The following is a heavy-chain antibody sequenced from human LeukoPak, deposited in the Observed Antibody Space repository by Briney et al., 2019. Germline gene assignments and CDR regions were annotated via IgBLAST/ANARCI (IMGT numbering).Heavy chain of an antibody. V-gene: IGHV4-38-2*02. CDR2: IYRSGTT. J-gene: IGHJ4*02. Sequence: PSETLSLTCTVSDYSISSGHYWGWIRQSPGKVLEWIGSIYRSGTTFYNPSLKSRVTMSVDTSKNQFSLKLTSVTAADTALYYCASLRERSYYARGFDYWGQGTLVTVSS. CDR1: DYSISSGHY. CDR3: ASLRERSYYARGFDY. D-gene: IGHD1-26*01.